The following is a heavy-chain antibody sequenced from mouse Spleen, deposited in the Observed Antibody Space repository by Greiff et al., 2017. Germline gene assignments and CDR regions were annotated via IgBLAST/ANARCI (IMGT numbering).Heavy chain of an antibody. CDR3: ARREGTYWFAY. D-gene: IGHD3-3*01. Sequence: VQLQESGPELVKPGASVKLSCKASGYTFTSYDINWVKQRPGQGLEWIGWIYPRDGSTKYNEKFKGKATLTVDKSSSTAYMQLSSLTSEDSAVYYCARREGTYWFAYWGQGTLVTVSA. J-gene: IGHJ3*01. V-gene: IGHV1-85*01. CDR1: GYTFTSYD. CDR2: IYPRDGST.